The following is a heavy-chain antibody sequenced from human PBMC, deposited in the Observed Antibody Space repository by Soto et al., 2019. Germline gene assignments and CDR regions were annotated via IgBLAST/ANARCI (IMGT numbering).Heavy chain of an antibody. CDR1: GFTFSSYG. Sequence: GSLRLSCAASGFTFSSYGMHWVRQAPGKGLEWVAVIWYDGSNKYYADSVKGRFTISRDNSKNTLYLQMNSLRAGDTAVYYCARDRLRKSHYYYYMDVWGKGTTVTVSS. J-gene: IGHJ6*03. CDR2: IWYDGSNK. CDR3: ARDRLRKSHYYYYMDV. V-gene: IGHV3-33*01.